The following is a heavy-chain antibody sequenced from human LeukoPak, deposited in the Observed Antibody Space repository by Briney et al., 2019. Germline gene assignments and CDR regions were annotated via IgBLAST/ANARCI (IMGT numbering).Heavy chain of an antibody. CDR2: TNPNSGGT. CDR1: GYTFTGYY. V-gene: IGHV1-2*06. CDR3: ARDPRAGTFDY. J-gene: IGHJ4*02. Sequence: AASVKVSCKASGYTFTGYYMHWVRQAPGQGLEWMGRTNPNSGGTNYAQKFQGRVTMTRDTSISTAYMELSRLRSDDTAVYYCARDPRAGTFDYWGQGTLVTVSS. D-gene: IGHD6-13*01.